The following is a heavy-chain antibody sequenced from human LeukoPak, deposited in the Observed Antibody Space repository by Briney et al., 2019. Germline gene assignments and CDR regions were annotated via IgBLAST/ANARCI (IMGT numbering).Heavy chain of an antibody. V-gene: IGHV3-33*08. J-gene: IGHJ4*02. Sequence: GGSLRLSCVASGFTFSSYAVHWVRQAPGKGLEWVAIIWYDGSNKYYADSVKGRFTISRDYSKNTLYLQMNSLRAEDTAVYYCATSSPYTCPDYWGQGTLVTVSS. CDR3: ATSSPYTCPDY. CDR1: GFTFSSYA. CDR2: IWYDGSNK. D-gene: IGHD2-2*02.